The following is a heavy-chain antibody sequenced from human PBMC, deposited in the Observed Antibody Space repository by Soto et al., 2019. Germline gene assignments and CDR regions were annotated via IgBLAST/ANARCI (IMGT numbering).Heavy chain of an antibody. CDR3: TTEFGYSSGQNDN. CDR1: GFSFNDAW. J-gene: IGHJ4*02. V-gene: IGHV3-15*07. CDR2: LKGRHVGGTI. D-gene: IGHD6-19*01. Sequence: GSLRLSCTTYGFSFNDAWLSWVRQAPGKGLEWVGRLKGRHVGGTIDYAAPVTGRFTISSDESQNTLHLQMNSLKIEDTAVYYCTTEFGYSSGQNDNWGQGA.